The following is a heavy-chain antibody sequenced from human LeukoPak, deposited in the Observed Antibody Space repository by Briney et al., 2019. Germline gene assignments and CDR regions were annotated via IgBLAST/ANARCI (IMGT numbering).Heavy chain of an antibody. CDR2: ISAYNGNT. Sequence: AAVKVSCKTSGYTSDFMKYGVAWVRQAPGQGLEWMGWISAYNGNTNYAQKLQGRVTMTTDTSTSTAYMELRSLRSDDTAVYYCARDRRQLDKTGGDYWGQGTLVTVSS. CDR1: GYTSDFMKYG. V-gene: IGHV1-18*01. D-gene: IGHD2-2*01. CDR3: ARDRRQLDKTGGDY. J-gene: IGHJ4*02.